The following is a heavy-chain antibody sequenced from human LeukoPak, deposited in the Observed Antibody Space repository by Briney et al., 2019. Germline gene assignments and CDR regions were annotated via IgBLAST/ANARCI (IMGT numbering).Heavy chain of an antibody. CDR3: AKDTDYYGSGSYSRLTDY. CDR2: ISYDGSNK. V-gene: IGHV3-30*04. J-gene: IGHJ4*02. CDR1: GFTFSSYA. D-gene: IGHD3-10*01. Sequence: SGGSLRLSCAASGFTFSSYAMHWVRQAPGKGLEWVAVISYDGSNKYYADSVKGRFTISRDISKNTLYLQMNSLRAEDTAVYYCAKDTDYYGSGSYSRLTDYWGQGTLVTVSS.